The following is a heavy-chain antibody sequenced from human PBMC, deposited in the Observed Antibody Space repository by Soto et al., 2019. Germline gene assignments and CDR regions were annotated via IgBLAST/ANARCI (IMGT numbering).Heavy chain of an antibody. V-gene: IGHV4-59*01. CDR1: GGSISSYY. J-gene: IGHJ6*02. CDR3: ARDREGFFCSGGSCYSGVYGMDV. Sequence: SETLSLTCTVSGGSISSYYWSWIRQPPGKGLEWIGYIYYSGSTNYNPSLKSRVTISVDTSKNQFSLKLSSVTAADTAVYYCARDREGFFCSGGSCYSGVYGMDVWGQGTTVTV. CDR2: IYYSGST. D-gene: IGHD2-15*01.